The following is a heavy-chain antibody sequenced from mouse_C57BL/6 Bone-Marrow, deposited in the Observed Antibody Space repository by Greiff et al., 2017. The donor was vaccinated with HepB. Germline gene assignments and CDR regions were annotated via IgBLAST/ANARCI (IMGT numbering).Heavy chain of an antibody. Sequence: QVHVKQPGAELVKPGASVKLSCKASGCTFTSYWMHWVKQRPGQGLEWIGMIHPNSGSTNYNEKFKSKATLTVDKSSSTAYMQLSSLTSEDSAVYYCARSHLWPDYWGRGTTLTVSS. CDR2: IHPNSGST. D-gene: IGHD1-1*02. V-gene: IGHV1-64*01. CDR3: ARSHLWPDY. J-gene: IGHJ2*01. CDR1: GCTFTSYW.